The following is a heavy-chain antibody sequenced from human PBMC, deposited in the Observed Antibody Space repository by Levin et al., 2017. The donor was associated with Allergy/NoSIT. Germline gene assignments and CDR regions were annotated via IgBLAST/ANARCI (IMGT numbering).Heavy chain of an antibody. D-gene: IGHD3-10*01. Sequence: GESLKISCAASGFTFSSYAMHWVRQAPGKGLEWVAVISYDGSNKYYADSVKGRFTISRDNSKNTLYLQMNSLRAEDTAVYYCARDYYGSGSHSFEHWGQGTLVTVSS. CDR1: GFTFSSYA. J-gene: IGHJ1*01. CDR3: ARDYYGSGSHSFEH. V-gene: IGHV3-30-3*01. CDR2: ISYDGSNK.